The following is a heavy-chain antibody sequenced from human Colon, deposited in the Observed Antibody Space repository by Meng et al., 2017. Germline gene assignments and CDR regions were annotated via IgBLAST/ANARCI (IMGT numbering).Heavy chain of an antibody. CDR3: ARVSGFGQNFIRF. CDR1: EYTFTSYD. Sequence: LVPLGSEVKNPGASVKFFCKTYEYTFTSYDNEWVRQATGQGLEWMGWMNPNTGKTGYAQKFQGRVTMTRNTSISTAYMELGSLSAEDTAVYFCARVSGFGQNFIRFWGQGTLVTVSS. CDR2: MNPNTGKT. D-gene: IGHD3-3*01. J-gene: IGHJ4*02. V-gene: IGHV1-8*01.